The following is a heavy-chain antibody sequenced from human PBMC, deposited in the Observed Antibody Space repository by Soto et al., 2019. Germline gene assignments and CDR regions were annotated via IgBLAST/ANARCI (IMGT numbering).Heavy chain of an antibody. CDR2: MSTSSSTT. Sequence: EMQLVEYGGGLVQPGGSLRLSCEASGFTLSSYDMNWVRQATGKGLEWVSYMSTSSSTTYYADSVKGRFTISRDNAKNSLYLQMNSLRDEDTAVYYCARRFDVWGRGTLVTLSS. CDR3: ARRFDV. CDR1: GFTLSSYD. V-gene: IGHV3-48*02. J-gene: IGHJ2*01.